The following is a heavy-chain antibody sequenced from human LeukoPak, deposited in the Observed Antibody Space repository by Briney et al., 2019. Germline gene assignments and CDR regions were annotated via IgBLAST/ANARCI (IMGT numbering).Heavy chain of an antibody. V-gene: IGHV4-59*01. CDR1: GGSPSGYY. CDR2: IFYSGST. Sequence: ETLSHTRSVSGGSPSGYYGSWVRQPPGKGLGWMGYIFYSGSTNYNPSLKSRVTISVDTSKNQLSLKLTSVAAADAAVYYCASERRGYYSFFVYWGQGTLVTVFS. CDR3: ASERRGYYSFFVY. D-gene: IGHD3-3*01. J-gene: IGHJ4*02.